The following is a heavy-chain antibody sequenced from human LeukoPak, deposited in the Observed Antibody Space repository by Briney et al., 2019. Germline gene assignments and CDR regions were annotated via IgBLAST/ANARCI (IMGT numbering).Heavy chain of an antibody. D-gene: IGHD1-1*01. V-gene: IGHV3-7*01. CDR2: IKQDGSQK. CDR1: GFSFSNYW. CDR3: VRVHWNDVAI. Sequence: HTGGSLRLSCAASGFSFSNYWMNWVRQAPGKGLEWVATIKQDGSQKTYVDSVKGRFTISRDNAKRSLYLQMNSLRIDDTAVYYCVRVHWNDVAIWGQGTLVTVSS. J-gene: IGHJ4*02.